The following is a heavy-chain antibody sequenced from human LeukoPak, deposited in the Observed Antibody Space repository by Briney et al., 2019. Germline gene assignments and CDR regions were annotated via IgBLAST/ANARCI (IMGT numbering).Heavy chain of an antibody. Sequence: SETLSLTCTVSRASITNYYWSWVRQPPGRGLEWIGYFYYSGNTHYNPSLKSRVTISGDTSKNQFSLKMTSVTAADTAVYYCAHVDITVPGSPFDFWGQGILVAVSS. V-gene: IGHV4-59*01. D-gene: IGHD3/OR15-3a*01. J-gene: IGHJ4*02. CDR3: AHVDITVPGSPFDF. CDR2: FYYSGNT. CDR1: RASITNYY.